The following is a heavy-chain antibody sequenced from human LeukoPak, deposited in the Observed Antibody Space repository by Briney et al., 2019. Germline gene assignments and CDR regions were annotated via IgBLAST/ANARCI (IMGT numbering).Heavy chain of an antibody. V-gene: IGHV1-2*02. CDR1: GYTFTGYY. J-gene: IGHJ4*02. Sequence: ASVKVSCKASGYTFTGYYMHWVRQAPGQGLEWMGWINPNSGGTNHAQKFQGRVTMTRDTSISTAYMELSRLRSDDTAVYYCARDYYGSGIDYWGQGTLVTVSS. CDR3: ARDYYGSGIDY. D-gene: IGHD3-10*01. CDR2: INPNSGGT.